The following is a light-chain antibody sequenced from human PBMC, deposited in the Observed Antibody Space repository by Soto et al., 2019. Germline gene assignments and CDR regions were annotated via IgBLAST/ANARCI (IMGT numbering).Light chain of an antibody. Sequence: DIQMTQSPSSLSASVGDRVTITCQASQDISNHLNWYQHKPGEAPKLLIYAASNLETGVPSRFNGRGSGTDFTFTINTLQPEDIEIYYCQHYGSLPYIFGQGTTLEIK. CDR2: AAS. J-gene: IGKJ2*01. CDR3: QHYGSLPYI. CDR1: QDISNH. V-gene: IGKV1-33*01.